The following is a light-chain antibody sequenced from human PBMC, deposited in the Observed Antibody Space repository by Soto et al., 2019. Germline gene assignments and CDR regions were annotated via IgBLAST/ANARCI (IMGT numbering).Light chain of an antibody. CDR3: QQYNNWPRT. Sequence: EIVMTQSQATLSVSPCEGATLSSRASQSVSSNLAWYQQKPGQAPRLLIYGASTRATGIPARFSGSGSGTEFTLTISSLQSEDFAVYYCQQYNNWPRTFGQGTKVDIK. V-gene: IGKV3-15*01. CDR1: QSVSSN. CDR2: GAS. J-gene: IGKJ1*01.